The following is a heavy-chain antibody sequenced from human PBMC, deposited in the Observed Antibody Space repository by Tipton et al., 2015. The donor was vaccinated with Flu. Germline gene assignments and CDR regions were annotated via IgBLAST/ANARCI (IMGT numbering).Heavy chain of an antibody. V-gene: IGHV4-39*07. J-gene: IGHJ4*02. D-gene: IGHD2-15*01. CDR3: ASLGPGGVAAIPPDY. CDR2: TYYKGNT. Sequence: QLVQSGGGLVQPGGSLRLSCATSGFTFSHYWMNWVRQPPGKGLEWIGSTYYKGNTYSTPSLKSRVTMSVDTSKNQFSLNLSSVTAADTAMYYCASLGPGGVAAIPPDYGGQGTLVTVSS. CDR1: GFTFSHYW.